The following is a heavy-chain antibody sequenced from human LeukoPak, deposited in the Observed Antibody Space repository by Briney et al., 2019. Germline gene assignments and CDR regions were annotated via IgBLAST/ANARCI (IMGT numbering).Heavy chain of an antibody. D-gene: IGHD4-23*01. CDR3: ARHDYGGNSGDY. J-gene: IGHJ4*02. CDR1: GFTFSTYG. V-gene: IGHV3-48*02. Sequence: QSGGSLRLSCAASGFTFSTYGMNWVRQAPGEGVEGISYIGTSSSTIYYADSVKGRFTISRDNAKNSLYLQMNSLRDEDTAVYYCARHDYGGNSGDYWGQGTLVTVSS. CDR2: IGTSSSTI.